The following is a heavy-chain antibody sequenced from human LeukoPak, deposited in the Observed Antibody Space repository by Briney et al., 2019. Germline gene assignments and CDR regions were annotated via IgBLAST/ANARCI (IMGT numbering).Heavy chain of an antibody. CDR3: TRDYFDRTGDAFDI. Sequence: SETLSLTCTVSGGSISGGTYFWSWIRQPAGKGLEWIGRIYTSGSTNYSPSLKSRVTISVDESKNQFSLNLSSVTAADTAVYYCTRDYFDRTGDAFDIWGQGTMVTVSS. V-gene: IGHV4-61*02. CDR1: GGSISGGTYF. D-gene: IGHD3-22*01. J-gene: IGHJ3*02. CDR2: IYTSGST.